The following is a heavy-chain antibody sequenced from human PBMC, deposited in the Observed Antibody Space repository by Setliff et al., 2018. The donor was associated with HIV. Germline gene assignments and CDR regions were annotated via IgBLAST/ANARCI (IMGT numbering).Heavy chain of an antibody. CDR1: GYSISSGYY. J-gene: IGHJ6*03. D-gene: IGHD1-26*01. CDR3: ARRTSYSGGLYYYYYYMDV. Sequence: PSETLSLTCAVSGYSISSGYYWGWIRQPPGKGLEWIGSIYHSGSTYYNPSLKSRVTISVDTSKNQFSLKLSSVTAADTAVYYCARRTSYSGGLYYYYYYMDVWGKGTTVTVSS. CDR2: IYHSGST. V-gene: IGHV4-38-2*01.